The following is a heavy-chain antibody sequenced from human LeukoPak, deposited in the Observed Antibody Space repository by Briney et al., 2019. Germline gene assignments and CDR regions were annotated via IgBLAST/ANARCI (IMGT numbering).Heavy chain of an antibody. D-gene: IGHD4-11*01. CDR2: INPNSGAT. CDR3: ARGTTLTTLPYYYYFMDV. V-gene: IGHV1-2*02. CDR1: GYAFNMYG. Sequence: GASVKVSCKASGYAFNMYGLNWVRQAPGQGLEWMGWINPNSGATNYPQEFQGRVTMTRDTSVSTAYMDLSRLRSDDTAVYYCARGTTLTTLPYYYYFMDVWGKGTTVTVSS. J-gene: IGHJ6*03.